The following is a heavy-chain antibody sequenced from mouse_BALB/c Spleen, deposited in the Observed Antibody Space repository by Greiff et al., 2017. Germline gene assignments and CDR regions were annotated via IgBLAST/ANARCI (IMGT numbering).Heavy chain of an antibody. Sequence: VKLVESGPELVKPGASVKMSCKASGYTFTDYVVSWVKQRTGQGLEWIGEIYPGSGSTYYNEKFKGKATLTADKSSNTAYMQLSSLTSEDSAVYFCARHYRSYFDYWGQGTTLAVCS. CDR3: ARHYRSYFDY. CDR2: IYPGSGST. D-gene: IGHD2-14*01. J-gene: IGHJ2*01. V-gene: IGHV1-77*01. CDR1: GYTFTDYV.